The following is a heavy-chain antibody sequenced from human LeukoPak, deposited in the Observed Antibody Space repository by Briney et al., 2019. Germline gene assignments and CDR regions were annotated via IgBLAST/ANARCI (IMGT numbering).Heavy chain of an antibody. CDR1: RGSINSGDYY. J-gene: IGHJ5*02. D-gene: IGHD2-15*01. Sequence: PSETLSLTCTVSRGSINSGDYYWSWIRQPPGKGLEWIGYIYYSGSTYYNPSLKSRVTISVDTSKNQFSLKLRSVTAADTAVYYCARDNPGFREFDPWGQGTLVTVSS. V-gene: IGHV4-30-4*01. CDR3: ARDNPGFREFDP. CDR2: IYYSGST.